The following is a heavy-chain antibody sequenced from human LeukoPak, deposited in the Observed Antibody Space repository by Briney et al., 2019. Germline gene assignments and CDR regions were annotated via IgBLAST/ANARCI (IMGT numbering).Heavy chain of an antibody. CDR1: GFTFDDYA. V-gene: IGHV3-9*01. D-gene: IGHD3-22*01. Sequence: GGSLRLSCAASGFTFDDYAMHWVRQASGKGLEWVSGISWNSGSIGYADSVKGRFTISRDNAKNSLYLQMNSLRAEDTALYYCAKDMGNYYDSSGYYSLFDYWGQGTLVTVSS. J-gene: IGHJ4*02. CDR2: ISWNSGSI. CDR3: AKDMGNYYDSSGYYSLFDY.